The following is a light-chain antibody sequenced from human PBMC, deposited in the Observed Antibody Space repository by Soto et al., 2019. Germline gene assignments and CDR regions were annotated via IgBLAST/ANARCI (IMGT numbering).Light chain of an antibody. CDR2: EVS. CDR3: SSYTSSSTPYV. J-gene: IGLJ1*01. CDR1: SRDVGGYNY. V-gene: IGLV2-14*01. Sequence: QSALTKPASVSGSPGQSITISCTGTSRDVGGYNYVSWYQQHPGKAPKLMIYEVSTRPSGVSNRFSGSKSGNTASLTISGLQAEDEADYYCSSYTSSSTPYVFGTGTKLTVL.